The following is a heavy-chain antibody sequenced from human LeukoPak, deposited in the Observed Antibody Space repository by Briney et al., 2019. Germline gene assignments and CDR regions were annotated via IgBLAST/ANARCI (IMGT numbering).Heavy chain of an antibody. CDR1: GLTFSSYR. CDR3: ARDHSPSPTDYYYYGMDV. D-gene: IGHD2-21*01. V-gene: IGHV3-21*01. J-gene: IGHJ6*02. CDR2: INSSSSYI. Sequence: PGGSLRLSCVASGLTFSSYRMNWVRPAPGKGLEWVSSINSSSSYIYYADSVWGRFTITRDNAKNTLYLQMTSLRAEDTAVYYCARDHSPSPTDYYYYGMDVWGQGTAVTVSS.